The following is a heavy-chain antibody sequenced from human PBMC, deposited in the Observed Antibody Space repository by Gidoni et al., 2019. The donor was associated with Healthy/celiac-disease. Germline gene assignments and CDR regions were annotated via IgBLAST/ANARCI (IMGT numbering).Heavy chain of an antibody. CDR1: GGTFSSYA. J-gene: IGHJ4*02. CDR3: ALYYYDSSGYYYGEEG. CDR2: IIPSYGTA. Sequence: QVQPVQSGAEVKKPGSSVKVSCKASGGTFSSYAISWVRQAPGLGLEWMGGIIPSYGTANYAQKFQGRVTITADESTGTAYMELSSLRSEDTAVYYCALYYYDSSGYYYGEEGWGQGTLVTVSS. D-gene: IGHD3-22*01. V-gene: IGHV1-69*01.